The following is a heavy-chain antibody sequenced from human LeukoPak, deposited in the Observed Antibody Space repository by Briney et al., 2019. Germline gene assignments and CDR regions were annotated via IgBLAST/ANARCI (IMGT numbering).Heavy chain of an antibody. V-gene: IGHV3-23*01. D-gene: IGHD2-8*01. CDR3: AKDWEYCTNGVCPTDY. Sequence: GGSLRLSCVASGFTFSTYALSWVRQAPGKGLEWVSAISSSGGSPYYADSVNGRFTISRDNSKNTLYLQMNSLRAEDTAVYYCAKDWEYCTNGVCPTDYWGQGTLVTVSS. CDR2: ISSSGGSP. CDR1: GFTFSTYA. J-gene: IGHJ4*02.